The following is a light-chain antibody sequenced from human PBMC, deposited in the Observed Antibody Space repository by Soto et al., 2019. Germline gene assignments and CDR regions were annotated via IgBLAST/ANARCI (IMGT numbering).Light chain of an antibody. V-gene: IGKV3-11*01. Sequence: EIVLTQSPATLSLSPGDRAVLSCRASQSVSRSLTWYQHKPGQAPRLLIYDASTRATGIPRRFSGSGSGTDFTLTISSLEPEDFAVYYCQQSYSTPQTFGQGTKLEIK. J-gene: IGKJ2*01. CDR1: QSVSRS. CDR3: QQSYSTPQT. CDR2: DAS.